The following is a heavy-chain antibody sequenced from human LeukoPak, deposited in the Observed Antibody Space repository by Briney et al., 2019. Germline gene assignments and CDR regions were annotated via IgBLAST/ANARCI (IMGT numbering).Heavy chain of an antibody. CDR2: IKQDGSEK. CDR3: ARDREEMVRAPYGFNI. Sequence: GGSLRLSCAASGFTFSSYWMSWVRQAPGKGLEWVANIKQDGSEKYYVDSVKGRSTISRDKAKNSLYLQMNSMRTEDTAVYFCARDREEMVRAPYGFNIWGQGTRVTVS. D-gene: IGHD3-10*01. CDR1: GFTFSSYW. J-gene: IGHJ3*02. V-gene: IGHV3-7*01.